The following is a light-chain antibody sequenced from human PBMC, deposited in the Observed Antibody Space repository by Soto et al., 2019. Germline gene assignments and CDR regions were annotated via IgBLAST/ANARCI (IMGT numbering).Light chain of an antibody. J-gene: IGLJ1*01. Sequence: QSVLTQPPSVSGAPGQRVTISCTGSSSNIGAGYDVHWYQQLPGTAPKLLIYGNNNRPSGVPDRFSGSKSGTSASLAITGLQAEDEADYYCQSYDSSLSSDVFGTGTKRTVL. V-gene: IGLV1-40*01. CDR3: QSYDSSLSSDV. CDR2: GNN. CDR1: SSNIGAGYD.